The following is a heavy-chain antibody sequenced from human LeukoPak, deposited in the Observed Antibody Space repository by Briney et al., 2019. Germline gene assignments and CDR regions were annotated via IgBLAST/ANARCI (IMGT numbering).Heavy chain of an antibody. J-gene: IGHJ4*02. CDR3: ARGNPLTRTADY. Sequence: PGGSLRLSCAASGFTFSSYAMSWVRQAPGKGLEWVSSISSSSSYIYYADSVKGRFTISRDNAKSSLYLQMNSLRAEDTAVYYCARGNPLTRTADYWGQGTLVTVSS. D-gene: IGHD1-7*01. V-gene: IGHV3-21*01. CDR2: ISSSSSYI. CDR1: GFTFSSYA.